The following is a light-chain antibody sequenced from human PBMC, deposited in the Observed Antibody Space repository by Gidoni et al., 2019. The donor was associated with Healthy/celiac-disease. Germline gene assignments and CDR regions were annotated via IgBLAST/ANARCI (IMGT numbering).Light chain of an antibody. CDR3: MQALQSLRT. J-gene: IGKJ1*01. CDR2: LGS. CDR1: QSLLHSNGYNY. Sequence: DIVMTQSHLSLPVTPGEPASISCRSSQSLLHSNGYNYLDWYLQKPEQSPQLLIYLGSNRASGVPDRFSGSGSGTDFTLKISRVETEDVGVYYCMQALQSLRTFGQGTKVEIK. V-gene: IGKV2-28*01.